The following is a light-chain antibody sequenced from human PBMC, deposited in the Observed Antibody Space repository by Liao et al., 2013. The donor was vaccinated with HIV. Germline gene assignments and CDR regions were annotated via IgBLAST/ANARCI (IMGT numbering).Light chain of an antibody. CDR3: QAWDNYIWV. CDR2: QDN. CDR1: YLGDKY. Sequence: SSELTQSPSVSVSPGQTASITCSGDYLGDKYASWYQHKPGQAPVLVIYQDNKRPSGIPERFSGSTSGNTATLTISGTQAMDEADYYCQAWDNYIWVFGGGTKLTVL. J-gene: IGLJ3*02. V-gene: IGLV3-1*01.